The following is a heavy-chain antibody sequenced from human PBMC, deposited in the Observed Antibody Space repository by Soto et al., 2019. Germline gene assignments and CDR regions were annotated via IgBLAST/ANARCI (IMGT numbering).Heavy chain of an antibody. CDR2: ISSSSSTI. CDR1: GFTFSSYS. Sequence: GVLRLSCAASGFTFSSYSMNWVRQAPGKGLEWVSYISSSSSTIYYADSVKGRFTISRDNAKNSLYLQMSSLRAEDTAVYYCARDRGLELLNWFDPWGQGTLVTVSS. J-gene: IGHJ5*02. V-gene: IGHV3-48*01. D-gene: IGHD1-7*01. CDR3: ARDRGLELLNWFDP.